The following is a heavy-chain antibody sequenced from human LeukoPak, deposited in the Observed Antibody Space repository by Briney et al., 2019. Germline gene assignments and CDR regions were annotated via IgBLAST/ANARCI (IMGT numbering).Heavy chain of an antibody. V-gene: IGHV3-49*04. D-gene: IGHD3-10*01. CDR2: IRSKAYGGTA. CDR3: TRDSGGRLPLPDAFDI. Sequence: PGGSLRLSCAASGFTFGDYSMNWVRQAPGKGLEWVGFIRSKAYGGTAEYAASVEDRFTISRDDSKNVVYLQLNSLKTEDTGVYYCTRDSGGRLPLPDAFDIWGQGTMLIAST. J-gene: IGHJ3*02. CDR1: GFTFGDYS.